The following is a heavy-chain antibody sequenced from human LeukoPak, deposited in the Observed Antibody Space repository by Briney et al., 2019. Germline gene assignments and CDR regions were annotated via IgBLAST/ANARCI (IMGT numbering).Heavy chain of an antibody. D-gene: IGHD2-2*01. J-gene: IGHJ4*02. CDR2: ISSSSSYI. Sequence: GGSLRLSCSASGLTFSDYDMNWVRQAPGKGLEWVSSISSSSSYIYYADSVKGRFTISRDNAKNSLYLQMNSLRAEDTAVYYCARGNAAGYCSSTSCSRWVYWGQGTLVTVSS. CDR1: GLTFSDYD. CDR3: ARGNAAGYCSSTSCSRWVY. V-gene: IGHV3-21*01.